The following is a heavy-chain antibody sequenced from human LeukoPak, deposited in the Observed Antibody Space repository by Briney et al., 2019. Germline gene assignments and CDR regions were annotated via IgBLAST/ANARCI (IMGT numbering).Heavy chain of an antibody. CDR2: ISSSSSYI. V-gene: IGHV3-21*01. CDR1: GFTFSSYS. Sequence: PGGSLRLSCAASGFTFSSYSMNWVRQAPGKGLEWASSISSSSSYIYYADSVKGRFTISRDNAKNSLYLQMNSLRAEDTAVYYCAREWGIAAATDYWGQGTLVTVSS. D-gene: IGHD6-13*01. J-gene: IGHJ4*02. CDR3: AREWGIAAATDY.